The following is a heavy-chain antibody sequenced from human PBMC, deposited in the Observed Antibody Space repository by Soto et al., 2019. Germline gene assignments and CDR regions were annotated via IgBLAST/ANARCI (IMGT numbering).Heavy chain of an antibody. V-gene: IGHV4-34*01. CDR2: INHSGST. Sequence: SETLSLTCAVYGGSFSGYYWSWIRQPPGKGLEWIGEINHSGSTNYNPSLKSRVTISVDTSKNQFSLKLSSVTAADTAVYYCARGYGGTGRQSLYYFDYWGQGTLVTVSS. D-gene: IGHD3-10*01. CDR3: ARGYGGTGRQSLYYFDY. J-gene: IGHJ4*02. CDR1: GGSFSGYY.